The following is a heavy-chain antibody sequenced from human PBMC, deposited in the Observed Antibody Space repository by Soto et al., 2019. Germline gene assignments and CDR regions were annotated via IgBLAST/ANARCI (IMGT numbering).Heavy chain of an antibody. V-gene: IGHV3-48*01. Sequence: GGSLRLSCAASGFTFSSYSMNWVRQAPGKGLEWVSYISSSSSTIYYADSVKGRFTISRDNAKDSLYLQMNSLRAEDTAVYYCARSTSGWYGGIDYRGQGTLVTVSS. CDR1: GFTFSSYS. CDR2: ISSSSSTI. D-gene: IGHD6-19*01. J-gene: IGHJ4*02. CDR3: ARSTSGWYGGIDY.